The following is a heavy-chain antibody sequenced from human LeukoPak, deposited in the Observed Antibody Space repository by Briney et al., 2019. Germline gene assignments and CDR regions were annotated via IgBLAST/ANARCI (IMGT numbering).Heavy chain of an antibody. CDR3: ARGGWSHDY. Sequence: SETLSLTCTVSGGSISSYYWSWIRQPPGKGLEWIGYIRYSGSTNYNSSLTSRVTISVDTSKNQFSLKLTSVSAADTAVYYCARGGWSHDYWGQGTLVTVSS. J-gene: IGHJ4*02. V-gene: IGHV4-59*01. CDR2: IRYSGST. D-gene: IGHD6-19*01. CDR1: GGSISSYY.